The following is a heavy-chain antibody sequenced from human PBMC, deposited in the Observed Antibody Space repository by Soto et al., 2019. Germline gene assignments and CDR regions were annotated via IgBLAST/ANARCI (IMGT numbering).Heavy chain of an antibody. CDR2: IYFDGITT. Sequence: GGSLRLSCTASGFAFNTHWMHWVRQAPGKGLVWVSRIYFDGITTNYADSVKGRLTVSRDNAKNTVYLHVNTLRDEDTAVYYCARGGAMGVDYWGQGTLVTVSS. CDR3: ARGGAMGVDY. D-gene: IGHD1-26*01. J-gene: IGHJ4*02. V-gene: IGHV3-74*01. CDR1: GFAFNTHW.